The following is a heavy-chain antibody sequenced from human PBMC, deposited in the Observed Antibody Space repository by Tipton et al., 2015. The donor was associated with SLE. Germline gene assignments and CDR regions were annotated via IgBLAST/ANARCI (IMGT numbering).Heavy chain of an antibody. CDR1: GASISNYY. CDR2: ISYSGIT. V-gene: IGHV4-59*13. D-gene: IGHD5/OR15-5a*01. J-gene: IGHJ4*02. CDR3: ARDRSSVSD. Sequence: TLSLTCTVSGASISNYYWSWIRQPPGKGLEWVGYISYSGITNCSPSLKSRVTISVDTSKNQFSLKLTSVTAADTAVYFCARDRSSVSDWGQGTQVIVSP.